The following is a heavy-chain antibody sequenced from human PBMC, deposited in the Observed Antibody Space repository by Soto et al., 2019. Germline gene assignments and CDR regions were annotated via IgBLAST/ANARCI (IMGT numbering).Heavy chain of an antibody. CDR3: ARVLGDGYNGYFDY. Sequence: EVQLVESGGGLVKPGGSLRLSCAASGFTFSSYSMNWVRQAPGKGLEWVSSISSSSSYIYYGDSVTGRFTISRDNAAHSLYLQMTSLRAEDTAVYYCARVLGDGYNGYFDYWGQGTLVTVSS. CDR2: ISSSSSYI. J-gene: IGHJ4*02. CDR1: GFTFSSYS. V-gene: IGHV3-21*01. D-gene: IGHD5-12*01.